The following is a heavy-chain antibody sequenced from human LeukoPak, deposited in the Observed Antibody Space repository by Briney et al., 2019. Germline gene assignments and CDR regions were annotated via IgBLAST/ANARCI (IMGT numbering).Heavy chain of an antibody. CDR1: GGSISYYY. CDR2: IYTSGST. D-gene: IGHD3-16*01. Sequence: PSETLSLTCTVSGGSISYYYWSWIRQPAGKGPEWIGRIYTSGSTDYNPSLKSRVTMSSDTSKNQFSLKLSSLTAADTAVYYCARRLRGQLDAFDIWGQGTVVAVSS. CDR3: ARRLRGQLDAFDI. J-gene: IGHJ3*02. V-gene: IGHV4-4*07.